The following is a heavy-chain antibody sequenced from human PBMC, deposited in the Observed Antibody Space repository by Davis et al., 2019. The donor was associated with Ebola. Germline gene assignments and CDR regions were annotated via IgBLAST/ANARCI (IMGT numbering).Heavy chain of an antibody. J-gene: IGHJ6*02. CDR3: ARAGFDYDFWSGYYTDYYGMDV. CDR2: IYYSRST. D-gene: IGHD3-3*01. V-gene: IGHV4-59*01. CDR1: GGAISSYY. Sequence: MPSETLSLTCTVPGGAISSYYWSWIRQRPGKGLGWSGYIYYSRSTNYNPSPKSRVTISVDTSQNQFSLKLSSVTAADTAVYYCARAGFDYDFWSGYYTDYYGMDVWGQGTTVTVSS.